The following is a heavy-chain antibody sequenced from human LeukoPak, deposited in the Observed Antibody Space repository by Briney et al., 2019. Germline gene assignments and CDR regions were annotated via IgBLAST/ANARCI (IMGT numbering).Heavy chain of an antibody. V-gene: IGHV1-18*01. CDR3: ARVDSSSGYYHQFDY. Sequence: EASVTVSCKASGYTFNRFGISWVRQAPGQGLEWMGWISAYSGDTNYAQKFQGRVTITADESTSTAYMELSSLRSEDTAVYYCARVDSSSGYYHQFDYWGQGTLVTVSS. J-gene: IGHJ4*02. CDR2: ISAYSGDT. D-gene: IGHD3-22*01. CDR1: GYTFNRFG.